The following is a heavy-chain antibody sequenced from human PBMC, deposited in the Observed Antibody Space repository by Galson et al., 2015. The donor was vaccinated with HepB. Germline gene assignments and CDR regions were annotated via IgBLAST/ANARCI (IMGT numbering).Heavy chain of an antibody. CDR1: GFTFSSYA. J-gene: IGHJ4*02. CDR3: AKGRPERPPEHRGHDLPDY. D-gene: IGHD1-1*01. V-gene: IGHV3-23*01. Sequence: SLRLSCAASGFTFSSYAMNWVRQAPGKGLEWVSGIGVNDGSIYYANSVEGRFTISRDNSKNTLYLQVNGLRVEDTAIYYCAKGRPERPPEHRGHDLPDYWGQGTLVTVSS. CDR2: IGVNDGSI.